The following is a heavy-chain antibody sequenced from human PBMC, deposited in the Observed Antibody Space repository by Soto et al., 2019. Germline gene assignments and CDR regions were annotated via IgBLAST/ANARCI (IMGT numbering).Heavy chain of an antibody. CDR3: TFGDNAFDY. CDR1: GFTFSDYG. Sequence: QVQLVESGGGVVQPGRSLRVSCAASGFTFSDYGIYWVRQAPGTGLEWVALISYDGNNREYGDSVKGRFTISRDNSKNTLYLQMNSLRVEDTAVYYCTFGDNAFDYWGQGTLVTVSS. V-gene: IGHV3-30*03. CDR2: ISYDGNNR. D-gene: IGHD2-21*01. J-gene: IGHJ4*02.